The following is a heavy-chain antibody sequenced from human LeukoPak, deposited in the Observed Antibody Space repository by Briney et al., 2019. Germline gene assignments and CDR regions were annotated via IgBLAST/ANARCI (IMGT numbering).Heavy chain of an antibody. D-gene: IGHD6-13*01. CDR1: GFTFSNYG. CDR3: ARDSGSWPENLFDY. Sequence: GTSLRLSCAASGFTFSNYGMHWVRQAPGKGLEWVAVISYDGSNKYYADSVKGRFTISRDNSKSTLYLQLNSPRAEDTAVYYCARDSGSWPENLFDYWGQGTLVTVSS. V-gene: IGHV3-30*03. J-gene: IGHJ4*02. CDR2: ISYDGSNK.